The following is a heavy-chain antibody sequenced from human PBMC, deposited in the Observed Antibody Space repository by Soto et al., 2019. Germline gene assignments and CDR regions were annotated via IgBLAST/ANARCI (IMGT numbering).Heavy chain of an antibody. J-gene: IGHJ5*02. V-gene: IGHV3-74*01. CDR3: AREFCSGGYCYTYYFDP. CDR1: GLTFNRYL. CDR2: INTDGSNT. D-gene: IGHD2-15*01. Sequence: GGSLRLSCAASGLTFNRYLMHWVRHAPGKGLVWVSHINTDGSNTNYADSVKGRFTISRDNAKSTLFLQMNSLRDEDTAVYYCAREFCSGGYCYTYYFDPWGHGMPVPVSS.